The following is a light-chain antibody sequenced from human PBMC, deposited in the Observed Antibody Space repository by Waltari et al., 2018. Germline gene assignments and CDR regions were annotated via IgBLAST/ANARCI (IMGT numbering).Light chain of an antibody. CDR1: SNDVGGYNS. V-gene: IGLV2-14*01. CDR2: DVS. Sequence: QSALTQPASVSGSPGQSVTIFCAGTSNDVGGYNSVSWYQEHPGQAPRVIIYDVSDRPSVVSDRFSGSKSGNPASLTISGLQAEDEADYYCSSQSSNDVVLFGGGTKLTVL. CDR3: SSQSSNDVVL. J-gene: IGLJ2*01.